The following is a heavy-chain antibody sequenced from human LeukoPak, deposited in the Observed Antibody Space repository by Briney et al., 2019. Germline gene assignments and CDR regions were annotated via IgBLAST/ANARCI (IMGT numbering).Heavy chain of an antibody. V-gene: IGHV4-59*01. CDR2: VDHTGST. CDR3: ARGRGGYPD. D-gene: IGHD5-12*01. J-gene: IGHJ3*01. CDR1: DDSITMYY. Sequence: SETLSLTCSVSDDSITMYYWTWIRQPPGKGLEWIGYVDHTGSTNFNPSLNGRVSISRDTTKNLFSLRLRSVTAADTAVYYCARGRGGYPDWGQGTMVTVSS.